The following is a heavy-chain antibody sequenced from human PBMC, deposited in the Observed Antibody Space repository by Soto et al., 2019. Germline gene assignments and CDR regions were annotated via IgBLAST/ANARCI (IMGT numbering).Heavy chain of an antibody. J-gene: IGHJ3*01. Sequence: PGGSLRLSCAASGFTFSSYAMSWVRQAPGQGLEWVSAISGSAGSTYYADSVKGRFTISRDNSKNTLYLQMNSLRAEDTAVYYCAKDHSSGFCLGLWGQGTMVTVSS. V-gene: IGHV3-23*01. CDR1: GFTFSSYA. CDR2: ISGSAGST. D-gene: IGHD6-19*01. CDR3: AKDHSSGFCLGL.